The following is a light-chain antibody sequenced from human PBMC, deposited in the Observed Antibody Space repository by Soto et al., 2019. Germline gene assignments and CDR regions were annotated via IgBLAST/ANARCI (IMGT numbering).Light chain of an antibody. Sequence: DIQMTQSPTSLSASVGDRVTITCRASQDIRNFVAWYQQKPGKAPKLLIYAASTLQSGVPSRFSGSGSGTYVTLTINSLQPEDVATYSCQKYSSVPVFGPGTKVEIK. CDR2: AAS. CDR3: QKYSSVPV. J-gene: IGKJ3*01. CDR1: QDIRNF. V-gene: IGKV1-27*01.